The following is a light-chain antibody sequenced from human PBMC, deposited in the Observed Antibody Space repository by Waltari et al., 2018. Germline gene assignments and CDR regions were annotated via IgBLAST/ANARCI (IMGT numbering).Light chain of an antibody. CDR3: QKYVNLPAT. J-gene: IGKJ1*01. CDR1: QSVGKY. CDR2: DAS. Sequence: EIVLTQSPGTLPLSPGQRATLSCRASQSVGKYLAWYQQKPGQAPRLLIYDASTRATGIPDRFRGSGSGTDFSLTISRLEPEDVAVYYCQKYVNLPATFGQGTKVEIK. V-gene: IGKV3-20*01.